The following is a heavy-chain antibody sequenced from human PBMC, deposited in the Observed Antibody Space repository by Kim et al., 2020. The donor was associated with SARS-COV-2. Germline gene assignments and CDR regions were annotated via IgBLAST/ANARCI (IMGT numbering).Heavy chain of an antibody. CDR3: ARVTTVWGGYYYYGMDV. J-gene: IGHJ6*02. Sequence: GGSLRLSCAASGFTFSSYSMNWVRQAPGKGLEWVSSISSSSSYIYYADSVKGRFTISRDNAKNSLYLQMNSLRAEDTAVYYCARVTTVWGGYYYYGMDVWGQGTTVTVSS. CDR1: GFTFSSYS. D-gene: IGHD4-17*01. CDR2: ISSSSSYI. V-gene: IGHV3-21*04.